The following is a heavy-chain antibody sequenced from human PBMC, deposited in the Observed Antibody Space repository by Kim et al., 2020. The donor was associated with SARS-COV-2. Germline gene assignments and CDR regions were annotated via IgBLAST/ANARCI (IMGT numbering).Heavy chain of an antibody. Sequence: ASVKVSCKASGYTFTGYYMHWVRQAPGQGLEWMGRINPNSGGTNYAQKFQGRVTMTRDTSISTAYMELSRLRSDDTAVYYCARWGPGLYYDSSGYYYVSDWGQGTLVTVSS. D-gene: IGHD3-22*01. J-gene: IGHJ4*02. V-gene: IGHV1-2*06. CDR2: INPNSGGT. CDR1: GYTFTGYY. CDR3: ARWGPGLYYDSSGYYYVSD.